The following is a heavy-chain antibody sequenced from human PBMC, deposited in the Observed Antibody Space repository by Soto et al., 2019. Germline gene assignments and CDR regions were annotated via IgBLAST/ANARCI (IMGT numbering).Heavy chain of an antibody. CDR1: GFTFSSYA. V-gene: IGHV3-23*01. CDR3: AKEHHYSSSWSEFDY. Sequence: EVQLLGSGGGLVQPGGSLRLSCAASGFTFSSYAMSWVRQAPGKGLEWVSAISGSGVSTYYADSVKGRFTIPRDNSKNTLYLQMNSLRAEDTAVYYCAKEHHYSSSWSEFDYWGQGTLVTVSS. D-gene: IGHD6-13*01. J-gene: IGHJ4*02. CDR2: ISGSGVST.